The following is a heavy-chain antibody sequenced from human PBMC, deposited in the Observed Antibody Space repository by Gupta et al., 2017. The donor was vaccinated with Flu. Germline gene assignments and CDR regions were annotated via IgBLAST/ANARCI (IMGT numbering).Heavy chain of an antibody. J-gene: IGHJ4*02. CDR2: NSGYNGNF. D-gene: IGHD1-26*01. CDR1: GYPFTSFG. V-gene: IGHV1-18*01. CDR3: AEVASDGSTTRCA. Sequence: GSGYPFTSFGISWGRKAPGQGLEGGGWNSGYNGNFNDAQKFPDRGTMTTDTSTSTAYMELRGLRADDTAVYYCAEVASDGSTTRCAGGQGTLVTVSS.